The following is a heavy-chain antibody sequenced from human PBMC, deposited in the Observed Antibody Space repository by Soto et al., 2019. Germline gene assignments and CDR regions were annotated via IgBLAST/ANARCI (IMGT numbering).Heavy chain of an antibody. D-gene: IGHD3-3*02. Sequence: VASVKVSCKASGYSFFSYYIHWVRQAPGQGLEWMGRFLASGGNTFYAQRFRGRVSMTRDTSSTNTVSLELTSLTSDDTAVYYCARGGATIFGVIDSWGQGTRVTVSS. V-gene: IGHV1-46*01. CDR2: FLASGGNT. CDR1: GYSFFSYY. CDR3: ARGGATIFGVIDS. J-gene: IGHJ4*02.